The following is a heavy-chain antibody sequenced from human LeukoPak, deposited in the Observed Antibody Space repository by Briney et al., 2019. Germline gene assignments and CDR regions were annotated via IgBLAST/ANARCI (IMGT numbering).Heavy chain of an antibody. J-gene: IGHJ3*01. D-gene: IGHD5-18*01. CDR3: ARAQWGYPFDV. Sequence: GGSLRLSYAASGFSSSNYWITWIRQAPGKGLEWVATIKGDGSDKRYVDSVKGRFTISRDDVKNSLYLQLNNLRAEDTAIYYCARAQWGYPFDVWGQGTRVTVSS. CDR2: IKGDGSDK. CDR1: GFSSSNYW. V-gene: IGHV3-7*03.